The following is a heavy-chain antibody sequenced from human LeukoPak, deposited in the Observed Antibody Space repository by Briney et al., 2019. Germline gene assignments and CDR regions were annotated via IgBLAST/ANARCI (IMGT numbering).Heavy chain of an antibody. D-gene: IGHD5-24*01. CDR2: INHSGST. CDR1: GGSISSSSYY. CDR3: TRGEMATIDY. J-gene: IGHJ4*02. Sequence: SETLSLTCTVSGGSISSSSYYWGWIRQPPGKGLEWIGEINHSGSTNYNSSLKSRVTISVDTSKNQFSLKLTSVTAGDTAVYYCTRGEMATIDYWGQGTLVTVSS. V-gene: IGHV4-39*07.